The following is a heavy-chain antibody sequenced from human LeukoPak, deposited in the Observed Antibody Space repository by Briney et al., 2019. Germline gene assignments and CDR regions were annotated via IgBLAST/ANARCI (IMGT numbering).Heavy chain of an antibody. V-gene: IGHV3-74*01. J-gene: IGHJ4*02. CDR2: INSDGSST. CDR3: ASTRRAAVAGRFDS. D-gene: IGHD6-19*01. CDR1: GFPFSKFW. Sequence: GGSLRLSCAASGFPFSKFWMYWVRQAPGKGLVWVARINSDGSSTNYADSVKGRFTIARDNAQNTLFLQMNSLRAEDTAVYYCASTRRAAVAGRFDSWGQGTLVTVSS.